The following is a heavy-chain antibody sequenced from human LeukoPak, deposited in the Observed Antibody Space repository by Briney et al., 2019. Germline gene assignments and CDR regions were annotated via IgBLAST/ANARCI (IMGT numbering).Heavy chain of an antibody. V-gene: IGHV4-39*01. CDR1: GGSISSSSYY. J-gene: IGHJ4*02. Sequence: EASETLSLTCTVSGGSISSSSYYWGWIRQPPGKGLEWIGSIYYSGSTYYNPSLKSRVTISVDTSKNQFSLKLSSVTAADTAVYYGAGEGIVGVTGCGQGPLVTVSS. D-gene: IGHD1-26*01. CDR3: AGEGIVGVTG. CDR2: IYYSGST.